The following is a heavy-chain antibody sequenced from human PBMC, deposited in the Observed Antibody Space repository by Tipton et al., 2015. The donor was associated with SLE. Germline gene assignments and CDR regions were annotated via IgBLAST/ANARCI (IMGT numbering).Heavy chain of an antibody. V-gene: IGHV4-59*01. CDR2: IHYSGTT. D-gene: IGHD6-19*01. Sequence: TLSLTCTVSGGSINSYYWSWIRPPPGKGLEWIGYIHYSGTTNYNPSLKSRVTISVDTSKNQFSLKVSAVTAADTAVYYCAGDRHSTGWSYYWGQGTLVTDSS. J-gene: IGHJ4*02. CDR3: AGDRHSTGWSYY. CDR1: GGSINSYY.